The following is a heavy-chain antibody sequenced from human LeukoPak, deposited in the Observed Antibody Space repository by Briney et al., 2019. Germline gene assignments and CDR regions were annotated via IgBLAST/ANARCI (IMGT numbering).Heavy chain of an antibody. CDR1: GFTFSFYS. CDR3: TRDRGDY. CDR2: ISSNNNYM. Sequence: KPGGSLRLSCAASGFTFSFYSMNWVRQAPGKGLEWVSSISSNNNYMYYADSVKGRFTISRDNAKNSLYLQLDSLRAEDTAMYYCTRDRGDYWGQGTLVTVSS. J-gene: IGHJ4*02. V-gene: IGHV3-21*01.